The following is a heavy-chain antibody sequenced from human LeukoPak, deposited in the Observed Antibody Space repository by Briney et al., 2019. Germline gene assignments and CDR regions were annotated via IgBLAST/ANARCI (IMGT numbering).Heavy chain of an antibody. CDR1: GGSISSGGYS. D-gene: IGHD2-15*01. Sequence: PSQTLSLTCAVSGGSISSGGYSWSWIRQPPGKGLEWIGYIYHSGSTYYNPSLKSRVTISVDKSKNQFSLKLSSVTAADTAVYYCARVTSGGSCYSCAPYFDYWGQGTLVTVSS. V-gene: IGHV4-30-2*01. J-gene: IGHJ4*02. CDR3: ARVTSGGSCYSCAPYFDY. CDR2: IYHSGST.